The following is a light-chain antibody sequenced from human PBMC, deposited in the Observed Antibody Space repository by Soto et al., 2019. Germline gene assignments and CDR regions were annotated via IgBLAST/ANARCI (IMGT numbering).Light chain of an antibody. CDR2: GAS. V-gene: IGKV3-15*01. CDR3: QQYNNCPS. Sequence: EIVMPQSPATLSVSPGERTTLSCRASQSVSSHFAWYQQKPGQAPRLLFFGASTMATGIPDRFSGSGSGTVFTLTISSLQSEDVAVYYCQQYNNCPSFGGGTKVEIK. J-gene: IGKJ4*02. CDR1: QSVSSH.